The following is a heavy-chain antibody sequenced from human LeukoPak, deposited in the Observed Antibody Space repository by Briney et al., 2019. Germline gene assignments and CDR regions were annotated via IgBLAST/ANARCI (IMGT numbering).Heavy chain of an antibody. CDR1: GGSMTNYY. Sequence: PSETLSLTCSVSGGVSGGSMTNYYCTWIRQPAGKGLEWIGRIYTSGSAAYNPSLNSRVTMSVDTSKNQFSLKLNSATAADTAVYYCATTAYRNAWRFGYRGQGALVTVSS. CDR3: ATTAYRNAWRFGY. CDR2: IYTSGSA. D-gene: IGHD2/OR15-2a*01. J-gene: IGHJ4*02. V-gene: IGHV4-4*07.